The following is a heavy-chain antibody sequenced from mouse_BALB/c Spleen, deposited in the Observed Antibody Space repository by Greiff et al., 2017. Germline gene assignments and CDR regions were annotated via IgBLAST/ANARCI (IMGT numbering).Heavy chain of an antibody. V-gene: IGHV14-4*02. J-gene: IGHJ2*01. Sequence: VQLQQSGAELVRSGASVKLSCTASGFNIKDYYMHWVKQRPEQGLEWIGWIDPENGDTEYAPKFQGKATMTADTSSNTAYLQLSSLTSEDTAVYYCNAFYYGNYVNFDYWGQGTTLTVSS. CDR3: NAFYYGNYVNFDY. CDR2: IDPENGDT. D-gene: IGHD2-1*01. CDR1: GFNIKDYY.